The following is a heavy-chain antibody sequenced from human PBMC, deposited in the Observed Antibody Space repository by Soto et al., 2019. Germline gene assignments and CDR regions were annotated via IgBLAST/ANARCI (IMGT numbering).Heavy chain of an antibody. D-gene: IGHD3-16*01. CDR2: ISGSGGST. CDR1: GFTFSSYA. Sequence: EVQLLESGGGLVQPGGSLRLSCAASGFTFSSYAMSWVRQAPGKGLEWVSDISGSGGSTYYADSVKGRFTISRDNSKNTLYMQMNSMTAENTVVHYCANPPTHDSSWGSFVIWGQGTMFTVSS. CDR3: ANPPTHDSSWGSFVI. J-gene: IGHJ3*02. V-gene: IGHV3-23*01.